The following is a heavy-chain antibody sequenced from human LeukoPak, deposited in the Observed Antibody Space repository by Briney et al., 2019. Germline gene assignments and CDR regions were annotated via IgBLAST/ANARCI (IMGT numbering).Heavy chain of an antibody. CDR2: INHSGGT. CDR1: GGSFSGYY. V-gene: IGHV4-34*01. J-gene: IGHJ5*02. D-gene: IGHD6-19*01. Sequence: PSETLSLTCAVYGGSFSGYYWSWIRQPPGKGLEWIGEINHSGGTNYNPSLKSRVTISVDTSRNQFSLKLSSVTAADTAVYYCARELYVAVAGTAPNWFDPWGQGTLVTVSS. CDR3: ARELYVAVAGTAPNWFDP.